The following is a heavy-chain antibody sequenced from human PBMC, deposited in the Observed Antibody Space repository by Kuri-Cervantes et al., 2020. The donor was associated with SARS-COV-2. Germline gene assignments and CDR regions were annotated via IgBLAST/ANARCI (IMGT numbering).Heavy chain of an antibody. CDR3: VRGVSRYYYDSIGY. CDR2: INPSRGST. J-gene: IGHJ4*02. V-gene: IGHV1-46*01. Sequence: ASEHVSCKASGYTFTSYYMYWVRQAPGQGLEWMGMINPSRGSTSYAQKFQGRVTMTRDTSTSTDYMELSSLRSEDTAVYYCVRGVSRYYYDSIGYWGQGTLVTVSS. D-gene: IGHD3-22*01. CDR1: GYTFTSYY.